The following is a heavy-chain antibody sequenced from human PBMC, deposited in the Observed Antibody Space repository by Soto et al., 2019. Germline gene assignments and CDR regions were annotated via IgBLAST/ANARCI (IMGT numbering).Heavy chain of an antibody. J-gene: IGHJ5*02. CDR3: ARGDNDYGWLDL. V-gene: IGHV4-4*02. CDR1: SASISSSIW. D-gene: IGHD4-17*01. CDR2: VFHSGAT. Sequence: QVQLQESGPGLVKPSGTLSLTCAVSSASISSSIWWTWVRQPPGKGLEWIGDVFHSGATNYNPSPRSRVTISVDKANNLFSLTLNSVTAADTAVYYCARGDNDYGWLDLWGQGTLITVSS.